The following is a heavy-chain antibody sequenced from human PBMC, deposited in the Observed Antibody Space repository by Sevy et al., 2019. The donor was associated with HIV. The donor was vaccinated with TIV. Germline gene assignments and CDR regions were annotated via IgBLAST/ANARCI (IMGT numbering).Heavy chain of an antibody. Sequence: SETLSLTCTVSGGSISSYYWSWIRQPPGKGLEWIGYIYYSGSTNYNPSLKSRVTISVDTSKNQFSLKLSSVTAADTAVYYCARWPGSGYWYFHLWGRGTLVTVSS. J-gene: IGHJ2*01. V-gene: IGHV4-59*01. CDR2: IYYSGST. CDR3: ARWPGSGYWYFHL. D-gene: IGHD2-15*01. CDR1: GGSISSYY.